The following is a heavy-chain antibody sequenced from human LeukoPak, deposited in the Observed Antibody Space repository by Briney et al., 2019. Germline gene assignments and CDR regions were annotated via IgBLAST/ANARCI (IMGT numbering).Heavy chain of an antibody. J-gene: IGHJ4*02. CDR2: VSDSGSDK. CDR3: AKRVPYSSSSVYFDN. D-gene: IGHD6-6*01. Sequence: PGGSLRLSCAASGFTFSNHGMSWVRQASGKGLEWVSAVSDSGSDKYYADSVKGRFTVSRDNSKNTLYLQMNSLRAEDTAVYYCAKRVPYSSSSVYFDNWGQGTLVTVSS. V-gene: IGHV3-23*01. CDR1: GFTFSNHG.